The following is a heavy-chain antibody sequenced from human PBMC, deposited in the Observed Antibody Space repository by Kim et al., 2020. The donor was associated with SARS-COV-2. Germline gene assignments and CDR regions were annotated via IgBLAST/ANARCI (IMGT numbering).Heavy chain of an antibody. J-gene: IGHJ4*02. Sequence: PPSAQGFTGRFVLSLDTSVSTAYLQIDSLKVEDTAIYYCARDANSLHFDYWGQGTLVTVSS. V-gene: IGHV7-4-1*01. D-gene: IGHD5-18*01. CDR2: P. CDR3: ARDANSLHFDY.